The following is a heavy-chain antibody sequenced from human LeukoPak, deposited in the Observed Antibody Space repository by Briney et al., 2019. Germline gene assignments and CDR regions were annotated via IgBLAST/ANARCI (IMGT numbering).Heavy chain of an antibody. CDR2: IKQDGSER. D-gene: IGHD3-10*01. Sequence: GGSLRLSCAASGFTFSGFSMSWVRRSPTKGLEWVANIKQDGSERYYVDSVKGRFTISRDNAKNSLSLQMNNLRVEDTAVYYCARAGSHWHYVYWGQGTVVTVSS. CDR3: ARAGSHWHYVY. CDR1: GFTFSGFS. V-gene: IGHV3-7*01. J-gene: IGHJ4*02.